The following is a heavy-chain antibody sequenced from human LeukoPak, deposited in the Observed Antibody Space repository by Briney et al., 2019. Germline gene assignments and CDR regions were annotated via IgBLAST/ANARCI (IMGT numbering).Heavy chain of an antibody. CDR2: TSSSDAGT. CDR1: GFTLSTYA. Sequence: GGSLRLSCAASGFTLSTYAMSWVRQTPGKGLEWVAATSSSDAGTYHADSVRGRFTISRDNAKNSLYLQMNSLRAEDTAVYYCARCLLDIVVVPAASYYYYYYMDVWGKGTTVTVSS. J-gene: IGHJ6*03. V-gene: IGHV3-23*01. CDR3: ARCLLDIVVVPAASYYYYYYMDV. D-gene: IGHD2-2*03.